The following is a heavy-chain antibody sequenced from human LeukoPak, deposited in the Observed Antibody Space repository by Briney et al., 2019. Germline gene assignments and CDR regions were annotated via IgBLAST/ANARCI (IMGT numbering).Heavy chain of an antibody. D-gene: IGHD2-8*02. V-gene: IGHV3-23*01. CDR3: ATYRQVLLPFES. CDR2: IFPSGGEI. Sequence: GGSLRLSCEASGFTFSTFAMIWVRQPPGKGLEWVSSIFPSGGEIHYADSVRGRFTISRDNTKSTLSLQMNSLRAEDTAIYYCATYRQVLLPFESWGQGTLVTVSS. CDR1: GFTFSTFA. J-gene: IGHJ4*02.